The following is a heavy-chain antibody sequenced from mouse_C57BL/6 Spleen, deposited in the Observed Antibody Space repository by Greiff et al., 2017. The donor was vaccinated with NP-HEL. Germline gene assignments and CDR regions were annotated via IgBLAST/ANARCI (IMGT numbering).Heavy chain of an antibody. V-gene: IGHV14-4*01. CDR1: GFNIKDDY. Sequence: EVKLMESGAELVRPGASVKLSCTASGFNIKDDYMHWVKQRPEQGLEWIGWIDPENGDTEYASKFQGKATITADTSSNTAYLQLSSLTSEDTAVYYCTTRGYGSSGDYWGQGTTLTVSS. CDR2: IDPENGDT. J-gene: IGHJ2*01. D-gene: IGHD1-1*01. CDR3: TTRGYGSSGDY.